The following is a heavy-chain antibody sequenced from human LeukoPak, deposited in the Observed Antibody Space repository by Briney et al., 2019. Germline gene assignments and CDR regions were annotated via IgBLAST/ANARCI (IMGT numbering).Heavy chain of an antibody. D-gene: IGHD6-13*01. CDR3: VRHGLGSSWFGFDY. CDR1: GYRFTTYW. Sequence: GESLKISCQGSGYRFTTYWIGWVRQMPGKGLEWMGIIYPGDSDPRYSPSFQGQVTISADKSISTAYLQWSSLKASDSAMYYCVRHGLGSSWFGFDYWGQGTLVTVSS. V-gene: IGHV5-51*01. J-gene: IGHJ4*02. CDR2: IYPGDSDP.